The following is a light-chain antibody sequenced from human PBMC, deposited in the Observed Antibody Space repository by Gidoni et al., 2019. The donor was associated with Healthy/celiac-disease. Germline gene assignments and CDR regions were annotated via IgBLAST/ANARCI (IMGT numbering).Light chain of an antibody. CDR2: DAS. CDR3: QQRGNWHLT. Sequence: EIVLTHSPATLPLSPEERATLSCRARQGVSSYLAWYQQKPGQAPRLLIYDASNRATGIPARFSGSGPGTDFTLTISSLEPEDFAVYYCQQRGNWHLTFXGXTKVEI. V-gene: IGKV3D-11*01. J-gene: IGKJ4*01. CDR1: QGVSSY.